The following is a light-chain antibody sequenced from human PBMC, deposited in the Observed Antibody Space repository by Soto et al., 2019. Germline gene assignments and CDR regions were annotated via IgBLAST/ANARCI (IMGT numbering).Light chain of an antibody. V-gene: IGLV2-23*01. CDR1: SSDVGSYNL. Sequence: SALTQPASGTGAPGRSITITNPGTSSDVGSYNLVSWYQQHPGKAPKLMIYEGSKRPSGVSNRFSGSKSGNTASLTISGLQAEDEADYYCCSYAGSSTYVFGTGTKVTVL. J-gene: IGLJ1*01. CDR2: EGS. CDR3: CSYAGSSTYV.